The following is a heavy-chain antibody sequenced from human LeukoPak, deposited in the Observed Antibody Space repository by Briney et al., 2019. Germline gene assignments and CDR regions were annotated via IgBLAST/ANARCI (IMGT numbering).Heavy chain of an antibody. V-gene: IGHV3-7*01. CDR3: ARDLSGVAGYTYGRGIDY. CDR1: GFTRRSYW. D-gene: IGHD5-18*01. J-gene: IGHJ4*02. CDR2: IKKDGSEK. Sequence: PGGSLRLSCRAPGFTRRSYWVSWVPQAPGKGLKTVANIKKDGSEKYYVDSVKGRFTISRDNAKTSLYLQMNSLRAEDTAVYYCARDLSGVAGYTYGRGIDYWGQGTLVTVSS.